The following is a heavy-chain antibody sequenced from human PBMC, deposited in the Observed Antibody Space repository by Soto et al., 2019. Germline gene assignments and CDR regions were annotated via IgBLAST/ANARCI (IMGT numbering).Heavy chain of an antibody. J-gene: IGHJ6*02. D-gene: IGHD3-10*01. CDR3: ARDLDVLLWFGELFRPGSYGMDV. CDR2: ISAYNGNT. Sequence: RASVKVSFKASGYTFTSYGISWLRQAPGQGLEWMGWISAYNGNTNYAQKLQGRVTMTTDTSTSTAYMELRSLRSDDTAVYYCARDLDVLLWFGELFRPGSYGMDVWGQGTTVTVSS. CDR1: GYTFTSYG. V-gene: IGHV1-18*04.